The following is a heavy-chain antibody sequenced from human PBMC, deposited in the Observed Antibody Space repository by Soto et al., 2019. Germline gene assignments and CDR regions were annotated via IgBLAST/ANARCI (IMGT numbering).Heavy chain of an antibody. CDR1: GFTFSSYA. J-gene: IGHJ4*02. CDR3: ARESLVAAFDY. Sequence: PGGSLRLSCAASGFTFSSYAMHWVRQAPGKGLEYVSAISSNGGSTYYANSVKGRFTISRDNSKNTLYLQMGSLRAEDMAVYYCARESLVAAFDYWGQGTLVTVSS. CDR2: ISSNGGST. D-gene: IGHD2-15*01. V-gene: IGHV3-64*01.